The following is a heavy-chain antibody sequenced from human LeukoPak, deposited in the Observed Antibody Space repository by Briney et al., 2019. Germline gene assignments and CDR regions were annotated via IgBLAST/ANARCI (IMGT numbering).Heavy chain of an antibody. CDR3: ARAMTTNWYYFDY. V-gene: IGHV1-46*01. CDR2: INPSGGST. Sequence: ASVKVSCKASGYIFISYYMHWVRQAPGQGLEWMGTINPSGGSTSYAQKFQGRVTMTRDTSTSTVYMDLSSLRPEDTAAYFCARAMTTNWYYFDYWGQGTLVTVSS. CDR1: GYIFISYY. J-gene: IGHJ4*02. D-gene: IGHD1-1*01.